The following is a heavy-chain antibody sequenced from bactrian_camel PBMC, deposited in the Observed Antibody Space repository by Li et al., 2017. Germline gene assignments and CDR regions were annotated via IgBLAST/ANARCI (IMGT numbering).Heavy chain of an antibody. CDR2: IESGGST. V-gene: IGHV3S53*01. CDR3: AADLRLPVMCSSWVTRYTY. J-gene: IGHJ4*01. Sequence: HVQLVESGGGPVQAGGSLRLSCTASGDIGSMNYIGWFRQAPGKEREGVAVIESGGSTSYAASVEGRFTISRDNAKNTLYLQMNSLKPEDTAMYYCAADLRLPVMCSSWVTRYTYWGQGTQVTVS. CDR1: GDIGSMNY. D-gene: IGHD6*01.